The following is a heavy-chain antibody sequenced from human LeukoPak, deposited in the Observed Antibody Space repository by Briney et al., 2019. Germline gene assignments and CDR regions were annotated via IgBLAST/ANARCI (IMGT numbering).Heavy chain of an antibody. CDR2: ISYDGSNK. V-gene: IGHV3-30*03. Sequence: GGSLRLSCAASGFTFSSYGMHWIRQAPGKGLEWVAVISYDGSNKYYADSVKGRFTISRDNSKNTLYLQMNSLRAEDTAVYYCAREVYDFWRKGYYFDYWGQGTLVTVSS. D-gene: IGHD3-3*01. J-gene: IGHJ4*02. CDR1: GFTFSSYG. CDR3: AREVYDFWRKGYYFDY.